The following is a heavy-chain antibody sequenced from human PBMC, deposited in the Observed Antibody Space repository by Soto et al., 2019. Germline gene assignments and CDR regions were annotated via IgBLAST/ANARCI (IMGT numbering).Heavy chain of an antibody. CDR1: GFTFSSYA. V-gene: IGHV3-23*01. J-gene: IGHJ4*02. CDR2: ISGSGGST. Sequence: GGSLRLSCAASGFTFSSYAMSWVRQAPGKGLEWVSAISGSGGSTYYADSVKGRFTISRDNSKNTLYLQMNSLRAEDTAVYYCAKDIRTRYYYDSSGYYYPDYWGQGTLVTVSS. CDR3: AKDIRTRYYYDSSGYYYPDY. D-gene: IGHD3-22*01.